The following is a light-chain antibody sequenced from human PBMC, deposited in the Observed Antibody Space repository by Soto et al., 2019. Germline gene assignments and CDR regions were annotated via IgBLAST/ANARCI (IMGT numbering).Light chain of an antibody. V-gene: IGLV1-44*01. J-gene: IGLJ1*01. Sequence: QSVLTQPPSASGTPGQRVTISCSGSSSNIGSNTVNWYQQLPGTAPKLLIYSNNQRPSGVPDRFSGSKSGTSASLAISGLQSEDEVDYYCEAWDDSRNGYVFGTGTIVNVL. CDR3: EAWDDSRNGYV. CDR2: SNN. CDR1: SSNIGSNT.